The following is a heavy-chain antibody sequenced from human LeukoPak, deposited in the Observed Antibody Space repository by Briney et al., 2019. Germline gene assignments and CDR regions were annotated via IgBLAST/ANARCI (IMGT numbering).Heavy chain of an antibody. CDR2: LTGSGGDT. Sequence: AGGSLRLSCATSGFTFSSYAMTWVRQAPGKGLEWVSALTGSGGDTFYADSVKGRFTISRDNSHNALYLQMSSLRADDTAIYYCARKGGTSDYYYMDVWGKGTTVTVSS. D-gene: IGHD1-1*01. CDR3: ARKGGTSDYYYMDV. J-gene: IGHJ6*03. CDR1: GFTFSSYA. V-gene: IGHV3-23*01.